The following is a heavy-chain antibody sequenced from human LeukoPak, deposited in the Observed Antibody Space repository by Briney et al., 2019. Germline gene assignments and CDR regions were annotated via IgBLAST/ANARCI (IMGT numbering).Heavy chain of an antibody. CDR1: GFTFSSYG. Sequence: GEPLRLSCAASGFTFSSYGMPWDRQGPGKGLEWVSSITSSSSHIYYADSVKGRFTISRDNAKNSLYLQMDSLRVEDTAVYYCARDPYSGNYGAYYYYYMDVWGKGTTVTISS. D-gene: IGHD1-26*01. J-gene: IGHJ6*03. CDR2: ITSSSSHI. V-gene: IGHV3-21*06. CDR3: ARDPYSGNYGAYYYYYMDV.